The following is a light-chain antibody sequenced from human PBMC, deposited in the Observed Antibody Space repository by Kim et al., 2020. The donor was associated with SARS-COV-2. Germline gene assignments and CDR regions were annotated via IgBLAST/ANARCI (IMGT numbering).Light chain of an antibody. CDR3: QSYDSSLSGYV. V-gene: IGLV1-40*01. CDR2: GNS. Sequence: WVTISCTGSNSNIGAGYDVHWYQQLPGTAPKLLIYGNSNRPSGVPDRFSGSKSGTSASLAITGLQAEDEADYYCQSYDSSLSGYVFGTGTKVTVL. J-gene: IGLJ1*01. CDR1: NSNIGAGYD.